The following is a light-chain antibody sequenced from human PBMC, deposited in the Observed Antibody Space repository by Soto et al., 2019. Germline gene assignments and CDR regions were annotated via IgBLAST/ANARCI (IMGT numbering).Light chain of an antibody. CDR1: QGISTY. J-gene: IGKJ3*01. V-gene: IGKV1-27*01. Sequence: DIQMTQSPSSLSASVGDRVAITCRASQGISTYLAWYQQKPGKVPKLLIYAASTLQSGVPSRFSGSGSGTDFTLTISSLQPEDVATYYCKKYNSAAVTVDPGTKVDIK. CDR2: AAS. CDR3: KKYNSAAVT.